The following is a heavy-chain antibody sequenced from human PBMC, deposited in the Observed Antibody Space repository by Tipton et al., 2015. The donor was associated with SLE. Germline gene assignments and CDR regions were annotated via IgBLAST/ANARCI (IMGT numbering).Heavy chain of an antibody. CDR3: ARRMVQGGDALDI. Sequence: TLSLTCTVSGGSMSSGPYYWSWIRQHPGKGLEWIGNIYYSGSTFYNPSLKSRVTISVDTSKNQFSLKLTSVTAADTAVYYCARRMVQGGDALDIWGLGTLVTVSS. CDR1: GGSMSSGPYY. CDR2: IYYSGST. V-gene: IGHV4-30-4*08. J-gene: IGHJ3*02. D-gene: IGHD3-10*01.